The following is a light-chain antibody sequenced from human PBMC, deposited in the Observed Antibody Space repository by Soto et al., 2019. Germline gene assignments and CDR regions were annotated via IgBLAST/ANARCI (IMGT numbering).Light chain of an antibody. V-gene: IGKV1-39*01. CDR3: QQSYSSPFT. CDR1: QSISTY. Sequence: DIQMTQSPSSLSASVGDRVTITCRASQSISTYLNWYQQKPGKAPKILIYAASRLQSGVPSRFSGSGSGSGTDFTLTISSLQPEDFATYYCQQSYSSPFTFGPGTKVDIK. CDR2: AAS. J-gene: IGKJ3*01.